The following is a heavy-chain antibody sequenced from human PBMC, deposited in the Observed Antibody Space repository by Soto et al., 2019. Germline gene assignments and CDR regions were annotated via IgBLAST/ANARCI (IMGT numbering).Heavy chain of an antibody. CDR2: IWSDGSNK. CDR3: ARDRGVTYLDS. D-gene: IGHD3-10*01. Sequence: PGGSLRLSCAASGLIFSSHGMHRVRRAPGTGLEWVAFIWSDGSNKYYSDSVKGRFTISRDDSKNTLYLQMNSLRAEDTAVYYCARDRGVTYLDSWDQGTLVTVSS. CDR1: GLIFSSHG. J-gene: IGHJ5*01. V-gene: IGHV3-33*01.